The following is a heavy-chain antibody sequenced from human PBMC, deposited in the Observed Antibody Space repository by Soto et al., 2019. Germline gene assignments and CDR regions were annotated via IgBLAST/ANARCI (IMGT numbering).Heavy chain of an antibody. CDR1: GGTFSSYA. CDR3: AAIDGYSYGYECGY. V-gene: IGHV1-69*01. J-gene: IGHJ4*02. D-gene: IGHD5-18*01. CDR2: IIPIFGTA. Sequence: QVQLVQSGAEVKKPWSSVNVSCKSSGGTFSSYAISWVRQAPGQGLEWMGGIIPIFGTANYAQKFQGRVTINADESTSTAYMELSSLRSEDTAVYYCAAIDGYSYGYECGYWGQGTLVTVSS.